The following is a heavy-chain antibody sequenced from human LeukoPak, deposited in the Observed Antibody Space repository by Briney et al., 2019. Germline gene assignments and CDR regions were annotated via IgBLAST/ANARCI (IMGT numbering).Heavy chain of an antibody. CDR1: GFIFSSYE. CDR2: ISSSGSII. CDR3: AKATSTTVTTPYDAFDI. Sequence: GGSLRLSCAASGFIFSSYEMNWVRQAPGKGLEWVSYISSSGSIIYYADSVKGRFTISRDNAKNSLYLQMNSLRAEDTAVYYCAKATSTTVTTPYDAFDIWGQGTMVTVSS. V-gene: IGHV3-48*03. D-gene: IGHD4-17*01. J-gene: IGHJ3*02.